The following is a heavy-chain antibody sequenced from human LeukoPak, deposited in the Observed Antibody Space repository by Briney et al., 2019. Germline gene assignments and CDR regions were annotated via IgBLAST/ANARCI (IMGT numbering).Heavy chain of an antibody. CDR3: ARGAVAVLRSWFDP. Sequence: ASVKVSCKASGYTXTSYYMHGVRQAPGQGLEWMGVINPSGGSTSYAQKFEGRVTVTRDTSTSTVSMELSSLRSEDTAVYYCARGAVAVLRSWFDPWGQGTMVIVSS. V-gene: IGHV1-46*01. CDR2: INPSGGST. D-gene: IGHD6-19*01. CDR1: GYTXTSYY. J-gene: IGHJ5*02.